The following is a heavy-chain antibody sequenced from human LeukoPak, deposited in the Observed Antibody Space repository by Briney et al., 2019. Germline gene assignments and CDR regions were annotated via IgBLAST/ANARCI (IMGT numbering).Heavy chain of an antibody. D-gene: IGHD3-16*01. V-gene: IGHV3-11*01. J-gene: IGHJ6*03. CDR3: AKGPYYDYVWGSHYMDV. CDR1: GFTFSDYY. CDR2: ISSSGSTI. Sequence: GGSLRLSCAASGFTFSDYYMSWIRQAPGKGLEWVSYISSSGSTIHYADSVKGRFTISRDNAKNSLYLQMNSLRAEDTAVYYCAKGPYYDYVWGSHYMDVWGKGTTVTVSS.